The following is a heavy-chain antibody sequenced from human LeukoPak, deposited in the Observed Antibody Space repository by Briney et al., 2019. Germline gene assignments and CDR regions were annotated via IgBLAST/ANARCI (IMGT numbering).Heavy chain of an antibody. J-gene: IGHJ4*02. CDR2: IYYSGST. CDR3: ARCSSSWSGVGFDY. D-gene: IGHD6-13*01. V-gene: IGHV4-61*01. CDR1: GGSVSSGSYY. Sequence: SETLSLTCTVSGGSVSSGSYYWSWIRQPPGKGLEWIGYIYYSGSTNYNPSLKSRVTISVDTSKNQFSLKLSSVTAADTAVYYCARCSSSWSGVGFDYWGQGTLVTVSS.